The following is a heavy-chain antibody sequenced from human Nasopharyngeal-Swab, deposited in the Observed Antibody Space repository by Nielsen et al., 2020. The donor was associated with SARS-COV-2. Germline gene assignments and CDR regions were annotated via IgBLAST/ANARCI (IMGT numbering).Heavy chain of an antibody. V-gene: IGHV3-13*01. D-gene: IGHD6-13*01. CDR2: LRAAGDT. CDR1: GFTFSSSD. CDR3: ARGEQQLVRRYYYYYMLD. Sequence: AETLRLSCAASGFTFSSSDMHWVRHATGKGLEWVSALRAAGDTYYPGSVKGRFTISRENAKNSLYLQMNSLIAGDPAVHYCARGEQQLVRRYYYYYMLDCGEGTTVTVSS. J-gene: IGHJ6*03.